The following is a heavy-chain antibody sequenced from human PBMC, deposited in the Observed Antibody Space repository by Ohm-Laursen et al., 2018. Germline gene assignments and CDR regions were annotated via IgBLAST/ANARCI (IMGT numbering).Heavy chain of an antibody. V-gene: IGHV1-2*02. CDR2: INPNRGDT. CDR3: ARDLDTYYYAPGVY. J-gene: IGHJ4*02. D-gene: IGHD3-10*02. Sequence: ASVKVSCKASGYTFTGYYMHWVRQAPGQGLEWMGWINPNRGDTKYAQKFQGRVTMTRDTSISTAYMEMSMLRSDDTAVYYCARDLDTYYYAPGVYWGQGTLVTVSS. CDR1: GYTFTGYY.